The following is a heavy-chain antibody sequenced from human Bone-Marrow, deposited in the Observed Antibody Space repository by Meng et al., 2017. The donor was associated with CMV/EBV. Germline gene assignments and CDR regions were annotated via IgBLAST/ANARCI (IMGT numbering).Heavy chain of an antibody. J-gene: IGHJ4*02. CDR1: GFTFSSYA. D-gene: IGHD3-3*01. V-gene: IGHV3-23*01. Sequence: GESLKISCAASGFTFSSYAMGWVRQAPGKGLEWVSAISGSGGSTYYADSVKGRFTISRDNSKNTLYLQMNSLRAEDTAVYYCAKGEQGYDFWSGYTPLYGYWGQGTLVTVSS. CDR2: ISGSGGST. CDR3: AKGEQGYDFWSGYTPLYGY.